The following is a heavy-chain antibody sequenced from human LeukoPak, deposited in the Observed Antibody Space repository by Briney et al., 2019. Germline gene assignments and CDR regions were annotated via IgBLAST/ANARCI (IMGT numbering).Heavy chain of an antibody. J-gene: IGHJ4*02. Sequence: GGSLRLSCAASGFTFSSYAMSWVRQAPGKGLEWVSAISGSGGSTYYADSVKGRFTISRDNSKNPLYLQMNSLRAEDTAVYYCAKARIAAAGTPVDYWGQGTLVTVSS. D-gene: IGHD6-13*01. CDR2: ISGSGGST. CDR3: AKARIAAAGTPVDY. CDR1: GFTFSSYA. V-gene: IGHV3-23*01.